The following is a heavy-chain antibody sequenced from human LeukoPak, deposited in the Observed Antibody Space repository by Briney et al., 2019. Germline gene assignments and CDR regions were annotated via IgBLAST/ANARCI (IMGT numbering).Heavy chain of an antibody. D-gene: IGHD2-15*01. CDR1: GFTFSSYG. CDR2: ISNSGASS. V-gene: IGHV3-23*01. J-gene: IGHJ4*02. Sequence: GGSLRLSCAASGFTFSSYGMSWVRQVPGKGLEWFSGISNSGASSFYAGSVKGRFTISRDNSKNTLYLQMNSLRGEDTAVYYCARGRYCNGGSCYFDSWGQGTLVTVSS. CDR3: ARGRYCNGGSCYFDS.